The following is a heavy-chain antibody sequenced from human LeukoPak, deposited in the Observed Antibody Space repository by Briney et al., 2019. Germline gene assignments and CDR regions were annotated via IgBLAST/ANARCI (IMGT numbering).Heavy chain of an antibody. J-gene: IGHJ6*02. CDR3: AREGAVVVAAVLYYYGMDV. D-gene: IGHD2-15*01. CDR1: GYTFTGYY. CDR2: INPNSGGT. V-gene: IGHV1-2*02. Sequence: ASVKVSCKASGYTFTGYYMHWVRQAPGQGLEWMGWINPNSGGTNYAQKFQGRVTMTRDTSISTAYMELSRLRSDDTAVYYCAREGAVVVAAVLYYYGMDVWGQGTTVTVSS.